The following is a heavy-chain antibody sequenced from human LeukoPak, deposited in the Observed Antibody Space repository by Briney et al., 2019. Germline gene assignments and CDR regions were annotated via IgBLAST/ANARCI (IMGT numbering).Heavy chain of an antibody. CDR3: ARDPKRILWLGEYMKHDY. CDR2: ISAYNGNT. D-gene: IGHD3-10*01. V-gene: IGHV1-18*01. Sequence: ASVKVSCKASGYTFTSYGISWVRQAPGQGLEWMGWISAYNGNTNYAQKLQGRVTMTTDTSTSTAYMELRSLRSDDTAVYYCARDPKRILWLGEYMKHDYWGQGTLVTVSS. J-gene: IGHJ4*02. CDR1: GYTFTSYG.